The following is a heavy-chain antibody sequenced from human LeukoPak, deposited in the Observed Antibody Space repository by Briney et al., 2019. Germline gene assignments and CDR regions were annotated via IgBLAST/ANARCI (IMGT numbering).Heavy chain of an antibody. CDR3: TRADYGGNSDPLDY. D-gene: IGHD4-23*01. CDR1: GFTFSSYA. CDR2: ISGSGGST. Sequence: GGSLRLSCAASGFTFSSYAMSWVRQAPGKGLEWVSAISGSGGSTYYADSVKGRFTISRDNSKNTLYLQMNSLRAEDTAVYYCTRADYGGNSDPLDYWGQGTLVTVSS. V-gene: IGHV3-23*01. J-gene: IGHJ4*02.